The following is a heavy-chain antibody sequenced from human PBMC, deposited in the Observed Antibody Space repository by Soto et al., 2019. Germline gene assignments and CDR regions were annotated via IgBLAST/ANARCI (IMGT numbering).Heavy chain of an antibody. Sequence: QVQLVESGGGVVQPGRSLRLSCAASGFTFNNYGMHWARQAPGKGLEWVAAISNDGSDKHYADSVMGRLTTSRDNSKNTVFLQMSILRGEDVAVYYCSKDQARAASRGIDWGQGTMVTVSS. J-gene: IGHJ3*01. D-gene: IGHD1-26*01. V-gene: IGHV3-30*18. CDR2: ISNDGSDK. CDR3: SKDQARAASRGID. CDR1: GFTFNNYG.